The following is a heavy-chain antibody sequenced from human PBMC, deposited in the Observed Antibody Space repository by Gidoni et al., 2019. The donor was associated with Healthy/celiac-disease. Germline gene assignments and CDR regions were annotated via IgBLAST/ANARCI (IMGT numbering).Heavy chain of an antibody. CDR3: AKVAGDIVVVPAARGAFDI. D-gene: IGHD2-2*01. Sequence: EVQLLESGGGLVQPGGSLRLPCAASGFTFSTSAMCWVRQAPGKGLEWVSAISGRGGSTYYADSVKGRFTISRDNSKNTLYLQMNSLRAEDTAVYYCAKVAGDIVVVPAARGAFDIWGQGTMVTVSS. J-gene: IGHJ3*02. CDR1: GFTFSTSA. CDR2: ISGRGGST. V-gene: IGHV3-23*01.